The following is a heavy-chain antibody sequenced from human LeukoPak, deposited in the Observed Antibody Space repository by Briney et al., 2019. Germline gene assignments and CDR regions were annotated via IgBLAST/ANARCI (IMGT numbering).Heavy chain of an antibody. D-gene: IGHD3-22*01. CDR1: VYTFTSYG. CDR2: ISAYNGNT. Sequence: ASVKVSCKSSVYTFTSYGISWVRQAPGQGLEWMGWISAYNGNTNYAQKLQGRVTMTTDTSTSTAYMELRSLRSDDTAVYYCARARAYYYDSSGYYYFDYWGQGTLVTVSS. V-gene: IGHV1-18*01. J-gene: IGHJ4*02. CDR3: ARARAYYYDSSGYYYFDY.